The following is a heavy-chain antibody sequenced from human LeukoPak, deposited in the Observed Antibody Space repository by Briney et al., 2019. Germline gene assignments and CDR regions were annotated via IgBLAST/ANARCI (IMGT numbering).Heavy chain of an antibody. Sequence: PSETLSLTCTVSGYSISSGYYWGWIRQPPGKGLEWIGSIYHSGSTYYNPSLKSRVTISVDTSKNQFSLKLSSVTAADTAVYYCARGRYDSGSYYNNAFDIWGQGTMVTVSS. CDR3: ARGRYDSGSYYNNAFDI. D-gene: IGHD3-10*01. CDR1: GYSISSGYY. V-gene: IGHV4-38-2*02. CDR2: IYHSGST. J-gene: IGHJ3*02.